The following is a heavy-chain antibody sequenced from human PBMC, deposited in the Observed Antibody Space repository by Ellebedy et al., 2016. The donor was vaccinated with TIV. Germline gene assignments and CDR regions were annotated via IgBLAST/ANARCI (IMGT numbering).Heavy chain of an antibody. CDR2: IKSKGDGGTT. CDR1: GFTFSNAW. V-gene: IGHV3-15*07. Sequence: GGSLRLSCAASGFTFSNAWMNWVRQAPGKGLEWVGRIKSKGDGGTTDYAAPVKGRFTISRDYSKNTLFLEMNSLKIEDTAMFYCATGRDWFKYWGQGALVTVSS. D-gene: IGHD3-9*01. J-gene: IGHJ4*02. CDR3: ATGRDWFKY.